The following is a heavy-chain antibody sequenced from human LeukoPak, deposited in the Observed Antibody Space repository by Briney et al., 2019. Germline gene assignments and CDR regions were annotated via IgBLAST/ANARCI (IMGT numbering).Heavy chain of an antibody. V-gene: IGHV1-18*01. CDR1: GYIFTSYG. CDR3: ARAGTYDPRGGDYFGMDV. Sequence: ASVKVSCKGSGYIFTSYGISWVRQAPGHGLGWMGWIGAYNGKTNYAQKFQGRVRMTIDTSTDTVDTVHMELKSLRSDDTAVYYCARAGTYDPRGGDYFGMDVWGQGTTVTVSS. CDR2: IGAYNGKT. J-gene: IGHJ6*02. D-gene: IGHD3-10*01.